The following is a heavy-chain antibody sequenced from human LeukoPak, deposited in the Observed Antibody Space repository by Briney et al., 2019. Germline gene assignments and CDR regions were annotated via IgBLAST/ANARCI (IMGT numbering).Heavy chain of an antibody. Sequence: GASVKVSCKASGGTFSSYAISWVRQAPGQGLKWMGRIIPIFGIANYAQKLQGRVTITADKSTSTAYMELSSLRSEDTAVYYCARTLAGPDYFDYWGQGTLVTVSS. CDR3: ARTLAGPDYFDY. J-gene: IGHJ4*02. CDR1: GGTFSSYA. V-gene: IGHV1-69*04. CDR2: IIPIFGIA. D-gene: IGHD6-13*01.